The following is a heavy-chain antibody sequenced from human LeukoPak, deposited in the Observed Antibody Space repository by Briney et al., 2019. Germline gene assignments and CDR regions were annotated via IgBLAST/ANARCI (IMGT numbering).Heavy chain of an antibody. D-gene: IGHD3-16*01. Sequence: QTGGSLRLSCAASGFTFSSYAMSWVRQAPGKGLEWVSSISTSGGSTYYADSVKGRFTISRDNSKSTLFLQMNSLRGDDTAVYYCARGSSQLAYWGQGTLVTASS. CDR3: ARGSSQLAY. CDR1: GFTFSSYA. V-gene: IGHV3-23*01. J-gene: IGHJ4*02. CDR2: ISTSGGST.